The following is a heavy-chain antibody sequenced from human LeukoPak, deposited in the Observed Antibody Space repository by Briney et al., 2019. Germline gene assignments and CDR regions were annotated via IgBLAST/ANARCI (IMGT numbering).Heavy chain of an antibody. CDR3: ARRYSSSSFNWFDP. Sequence: SETLSLTCAVYGGSFSGYYWSWIRQLPGKGLEWIGEINHSGSTNYNPSLKSRVTISVDTSKNQFSLKLSSVTAADTAVYYCARRYSSSSFNWFDPWGQGTLVTVSS. CDR2: INHSGST. V-gene: IGHV4-34*01. J-gene: IGHJ5*02. CDR1: GGSFSGYY. D-gene: IGHD6-6*01.